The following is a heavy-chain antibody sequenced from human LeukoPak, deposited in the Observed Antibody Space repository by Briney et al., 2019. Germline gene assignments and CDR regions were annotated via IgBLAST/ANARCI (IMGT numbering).Heavy chain of an antibody. V-gene: IGHV4-59*01. CDR1: GGSISSYY. Sequence: SETLSLTCTVSGGSISSYYWSWIRQPPGKGLEWIGYIYHSGSTNYNPSLKSRVTISVDTSKNQFSLKLSSVTAADTAVYYCARDKDYAFDIWGQGTMVTVSS. CDR2: IYHSGST. CDR3: ARDKDYAFDI. J-gene: IGHJ3*02. D-gene: IGHD3-16*01.